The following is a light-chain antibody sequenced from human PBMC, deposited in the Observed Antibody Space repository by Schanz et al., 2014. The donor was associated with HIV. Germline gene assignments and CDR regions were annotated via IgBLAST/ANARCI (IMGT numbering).Light chain of an antibody. CDR3: QQSYSTMWT. Sequence: DIQMTQSPSSVSASVGDRITITCRASQGISSWLAWYQQKPGKAPKLLIYDATTLQTGVPSRFSGSGSGTDFALTISSLQPEDFATYYCQQSYSTMWTFGQGTKVEIK. J-gene: IGKJ1*01. CDR1: QGISSW. CDR2: DAT. V-gene: IGKV1-12*01.